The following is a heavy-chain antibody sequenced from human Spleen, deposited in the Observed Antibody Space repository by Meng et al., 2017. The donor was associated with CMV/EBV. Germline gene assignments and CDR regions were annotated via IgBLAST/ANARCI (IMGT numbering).Heavy chain of an antibody. Sequence: GFPFRLFRMSWVRPAPGKGLVWVSSISSTGSYPYYADSVKARFTVSRDDATQSVYLQMNSLRAEDTAVYFCARDQTFCTTATCYSDSWGQGTLVTVSS. D-gene: IGHD2-2*01. CDR2: ISSTGSYP. V-gene: IGHV3-21*01. J-gene: IGHJ4*02. CDR3: ARDQTFCTTATCYSDS. CDR1: GFPFRLFR.